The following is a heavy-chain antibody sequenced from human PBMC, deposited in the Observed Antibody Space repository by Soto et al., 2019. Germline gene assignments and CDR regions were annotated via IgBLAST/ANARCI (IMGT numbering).Heavy chain of an antibody. CDR2: IYYSGGT. CDR3: ARDLRGSWALDY. J-gene: IGHJ4*02. Sequence: SETLSLTCTVSGGSMTDHQWNWLRQAPGKGLEWIGYIYYSGGTTYNPSLESRVTISLDTPNNQFSLRVRYVSTADTAVYYCARDLRGSWALDYWGQGTLVTVS. CDR1: GGSMTDHQ. V-gene: IGHV4-59*11. D-gene: IGHD3-10*01.